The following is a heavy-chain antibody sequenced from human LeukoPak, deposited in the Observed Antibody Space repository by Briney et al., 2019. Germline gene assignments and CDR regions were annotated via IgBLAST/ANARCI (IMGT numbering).Heavy chain of an antibody. V-gene: IGHV4-34*01. CDR1: GGSFSGYY. Sequence: SETLSLTCAVYGGSFSGYYWSWIRQPPGKGLEWIGEINHSGSTNYNPSLKSRVTISVDTSKNQFSLKLSSVTAADTAVYYCAGGGYSSSWYAWSQGTLVTVSS. CDR2: INHSGST. J-gene: IGHJ4*02. D-gene: IGHD6-13*01. CDR3: AGGGYSSSWYA.